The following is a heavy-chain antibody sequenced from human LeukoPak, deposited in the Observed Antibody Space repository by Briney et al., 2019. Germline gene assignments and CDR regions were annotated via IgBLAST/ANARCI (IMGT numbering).Heavy chain of an antibody. J-gene: IGHJ4*02. CDR1: GFTFSSYW. CDR3: ARVKGNNGDHVDFDY. CDR2: INSDGTST. Sequence: PGGSLRLSCAASGFTFSSYWMHWVRQGPGKGLVWVSRINSDGTSTTYADSVKGRFTISRDNAKNTVHLQMNSLRAEDTAVYYCARVKGNNGDHVDFDYWGQGTLVTVSS. D-gene: IGHD4-17*01. V-gene: IGHV3-74*01.